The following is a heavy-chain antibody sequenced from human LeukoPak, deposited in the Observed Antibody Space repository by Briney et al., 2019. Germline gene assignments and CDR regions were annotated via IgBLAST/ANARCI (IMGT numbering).Heavy chain of an antibody. CDR1: GGSISSNGYY. V-gene: IGHV4-39*07. J-gene: IGHJ6*03. D-gene: IGHD6-13*01. CDR3: ARGSIAAAGTTGIRYYYYMDV. CDR2: IYYSGGT. Sequence: PSETLSLTCTVSGGSISSNGYYWAWFRQPPGKGLEWIGSIYYSGGTYYNPSLKSRVTMSVDTSKNQFSLKLSSVTAADTAVYYCARGSIAAAGTTGIRYYYYMDVWGKGTTVTISS.